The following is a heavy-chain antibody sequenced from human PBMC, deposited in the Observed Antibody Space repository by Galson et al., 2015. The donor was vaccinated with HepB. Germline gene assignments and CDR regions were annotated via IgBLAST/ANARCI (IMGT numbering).Heavy chain of an antibody. Sequence: SGAEVKKPGESLKISCKGSGYSFTNYWIGWVRQMPGKGLEWMGIIYPDKSDSRYSPSFQGQVTISADKSIGTAYLQWSSLKASDTAIYYCARGRDVEFWGQGTLVTVSS. J-gene: IGHJ4*02. CDR1: GYSFTNYW. CDR2: IYPDKSDS. D-gene: IGHD1-1*01. V-gene: IGHV5-51*01. CDR3: ARGRDVEF.